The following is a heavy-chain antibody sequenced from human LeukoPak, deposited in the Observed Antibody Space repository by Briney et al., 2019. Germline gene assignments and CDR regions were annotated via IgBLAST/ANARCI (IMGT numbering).Heavy chain of an antibody. V-gene: IGHV3-7*01. Sequence: GGSLRLSCAASGFTFSSYAMSWVRQAPGKGLEWVANIKQDGSEKYYVDSVKGRFTISRDNAKNSLYLQMNSLRAEDTAVYYCARVVNFWSGYYTQYCFDYWGQGTLVTVSS. CDR1: GFTFSSYA. CDR2: IKQDGSEK. D-gene: IGHD3-3*01. CDR3: ARVVNFWSGYYTQYCFDY. J-gene: IGHJ4*02.